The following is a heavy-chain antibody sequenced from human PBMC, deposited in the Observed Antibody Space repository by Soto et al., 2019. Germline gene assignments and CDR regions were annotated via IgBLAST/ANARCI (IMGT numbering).Heavy chain of an antibody. V-gene: IGHV1-69*01. CDR3: ARLNCSSTSCYYVDYYYVMDV. D-gene: IGHD2-2*01. Sequence: QVQLVQSGAEVKKPGSSVKVSCKASGGTFSSYAISWVRQAPGQGLEWMGGIIPIFGTANYAQKFQGRVTITADESTSTAYMELSSLRSEDTAVYYCARLNCSSTSCYYVDYYYVMDVWGQGTTVTVSS. J-gene: IGHJ6*02. CDR2: IIPIFGTA. CDR1: GGTFSSYA.